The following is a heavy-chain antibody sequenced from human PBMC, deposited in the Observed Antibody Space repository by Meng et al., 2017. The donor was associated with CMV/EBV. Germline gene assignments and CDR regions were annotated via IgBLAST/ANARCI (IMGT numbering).Heavy chain of an antibody. J-gene: IGHJ4*02. V-gene: IGHV4-59*01. CDR2: IYYSGST. Sequence: GSLSLSCTASGGSISSYYWSWIRQPPGKGLEWIGYIYYSGSTNYTPSLKSRVTISVDTSKNQFSLKLSSVTAADTAVYYCARVVGDVVVPAATQYYFDYWGQGTLVTVSS. CDR3: ARVVGDVVVPAATQYYFDY. CDR1: GGSISSYY. D-gene: IGHD2-2*01.